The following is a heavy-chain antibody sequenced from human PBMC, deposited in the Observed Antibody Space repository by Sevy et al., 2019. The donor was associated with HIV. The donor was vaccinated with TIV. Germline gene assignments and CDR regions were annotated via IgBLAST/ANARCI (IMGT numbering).Heavy chain of an antibody. CDR2: ISSRGDT. CDR1: GGSIINYY. J-gene: IGHJ6*02. V-gene: IGHV4-4*07. CDR3: ARGPPFKGDYVWGSYLHYNRFAMDE. D-gene: IGHD3-16*02. Sequence: SETLSLTCTVSGGSIINYYWSWLRQPAGKGLEWIGRISSRGDTHYNPSLQSRVTLSVDTSKNEFSLSLTSVTAADTAIYYCARGPPFKGDYVWGSYLHYNRFAMDEWGQGTTVTVSS.